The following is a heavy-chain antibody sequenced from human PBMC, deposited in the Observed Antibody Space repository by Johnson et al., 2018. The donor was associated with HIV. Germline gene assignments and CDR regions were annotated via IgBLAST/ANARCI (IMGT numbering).Heavy chain of an antibody. D-gene: IGHD3-22*01. V-gene: IGHV3-13*01. CDR2: IGTAGDT. Sequence: VQLVESGGGLVQPGGSLRLSCAASGFTFSSYDMHWVRQATGKGLEWVSAIGTAGDTYYPGSVKGRFTISRENAKNSLYLHMNSLRAEDTALYYCAKAGDSSGRDAFDIWGQGTMVTVSS. CDR3: AKAGDSSGRDAFDI. J-gene: IGHJ3*02. CDR1: GFTFSSYD.